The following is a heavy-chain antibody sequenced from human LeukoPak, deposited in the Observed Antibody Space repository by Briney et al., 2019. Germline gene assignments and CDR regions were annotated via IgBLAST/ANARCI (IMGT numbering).Heavy chain of an antibody. D-gene: IGHD3-9*01. J-gene: IGHJ4*02. Sequence: GGSLRLSCAASGVTFSSYWMSWVRQAPGKGLEWVANIKQDGSEKYYVDSVKGRFTISRDNAKNSLYLQMNSLRAEDTAVYYCARGPSGIFPFGWGQGTLVTVSS. CDR3: ARGPSGIFPFG. CDR2: IKQDGSEK. CDR1: GVTFSSYW. V-gene: IGHV3-7*01.